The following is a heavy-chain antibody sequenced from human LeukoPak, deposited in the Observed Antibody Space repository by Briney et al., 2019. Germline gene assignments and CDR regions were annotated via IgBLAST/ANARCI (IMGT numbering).Heavy chain of an antibody. Sequence: PSETLSLTCTVSGGSISSYYWSWIRQPPGKGLEWIGYIYTSGSTNYNPSLKSRVTISVDTSKNQFSLKPSSVTAADTAVYYCARRTVTLTDANSSYYMDVWGKGTTVTVSS. CDR3: ARRTVTLTDANSSYYMDV. D-gene: IGHD4-23*01. CDR1: GGSISSYY. V-gene: IGHV4-4*09. J-gene: IGHJ6*03. CDR2: IYTSGST.